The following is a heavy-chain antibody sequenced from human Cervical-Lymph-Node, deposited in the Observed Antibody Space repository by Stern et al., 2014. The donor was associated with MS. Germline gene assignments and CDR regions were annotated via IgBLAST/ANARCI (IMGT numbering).Heavy chain of an antibody. Sequence: EVQLVESGGDLAQPGGSLRLSCAVSGFTFSLYAMSWVRQAPGKGLELVSAISGTDSSTYYAETVKGRFTISRGNSKYTLYLQMNNLRAEDTAVYYCAKEGIAVASFDYWGQGTLVTVSS. CDR2: ISGTDSST. V-gene: IGHV3-23*04. CDR3: AKEGIAVASFDY. J-gene: IGHJ4*02. CDR1: GFTFSLYA. D-gene: IGHD6-19*01.